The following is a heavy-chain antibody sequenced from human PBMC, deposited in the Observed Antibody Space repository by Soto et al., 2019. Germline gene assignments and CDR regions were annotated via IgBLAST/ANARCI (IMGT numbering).Heavy chain of an antibody. CDR3: AHRVLRTVFGLVTTTAIYFDF. V-gene: IGHV2-5*02. CDR2: IYWDDDK. CDR1: GFSLTTSGVG. J-gene: IGHJ4*02. D-gene: IGHD3-3*01. Sequence: QITLNESGPTVVRPTEPLTLTCRFSGFSLTTSGVGVGWIRQSPGKAPEWLALIYWDDDKRDSASLKSRLTITKDTSKNQVVLTVSDLDPTDTATYYCAHRVLRTVFGLVTTTAIYFDFWGQGTPVAVSS.